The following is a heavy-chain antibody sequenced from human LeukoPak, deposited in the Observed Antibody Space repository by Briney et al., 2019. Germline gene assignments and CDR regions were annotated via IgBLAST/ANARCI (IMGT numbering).Heavy chain of an antibody. CDR1: GYTFTSYD. CDR2: MNPNSGNT. Sequence: GASVTVSCKASGYTFTSYDINWVRQATGQGLEWMGWMNPNSGNTGYAQKFQGRVTITRNTSISTAYMELSRLRPEDTAVYYCARAYSRSSGDYWGQGTLVTVSS. V-gene: IGHV1-8*03. D-gene: IGHD6-6*01. J-gene: IGHJ4*02. CDR3: ARAYSRSSGDY.